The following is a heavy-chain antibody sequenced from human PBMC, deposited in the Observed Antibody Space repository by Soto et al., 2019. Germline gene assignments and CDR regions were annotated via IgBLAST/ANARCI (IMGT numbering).Heavy chain of an antibody. V-gene: IGHV3-73*01. CDR2: IRSKANSYAT. Sequence: GGSLRLSCAASGFTFSGSAMHCVRQASGKGLEWVGRIRSKANSYATAYAASVKGRFTISRDDSKNTAYLQMNSLKTEDTAVYYCTRRRDYDILTGFPLPLDAFDISGPATFVTLS. J-gene: IGHJ3*02. CDR1: GFTFSGSA. D-gene: IGHD3-9*01. CDR3: TRRRDYDILTGFPLPLDAFDI.